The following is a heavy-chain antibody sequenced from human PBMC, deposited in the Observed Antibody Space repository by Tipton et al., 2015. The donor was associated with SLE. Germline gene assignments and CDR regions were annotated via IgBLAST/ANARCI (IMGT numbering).Heavy chain of an antibody. CDR2: IYMDGNT. D-gene: IGHD2-21*02. CDR1: GGSISSFY. V-gene: IGHV4-4*08. J-gene: IGHJ4*02. CDR3: ARGDNNSWRLRL. Sequence: TLSLTCTVSGGSISSFYWIWFRQPPGKRLEWIGCIYMDGNTHYNPSFKSRVTISVDRSKNQFSLKWSSVSAADTAVYYCARGDNNSWRLRLWGQGTLVTVSS.